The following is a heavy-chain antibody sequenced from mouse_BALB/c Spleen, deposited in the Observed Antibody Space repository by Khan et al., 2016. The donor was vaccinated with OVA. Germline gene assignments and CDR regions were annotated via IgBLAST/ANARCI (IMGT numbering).Heavy chain of an antibody. CDR1: GYTFTSFW. CDR3: TAEFPLAY. D-gene: IGHD1-2*01. CDR2: IYPSDSYT. J-gene: IGHJ3*01. V-gene: IGHV1-69*02. Sequence: VQLQQPGAELVRPGASVKLSCKASGYTFTSFWINWVKQRPGQGLDWIGNIYPSDSYTNYNQKFKDKATLTVDRSSSTAYMQLSSPTSEDSAVYNCTAEFPLAYWGHGTLVTVSA.